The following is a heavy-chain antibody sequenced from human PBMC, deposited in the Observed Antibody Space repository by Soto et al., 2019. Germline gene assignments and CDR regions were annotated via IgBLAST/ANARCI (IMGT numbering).Heavy chain of an antibody. J-gene: IGHJ6*03. CDR2: TYYRSKWYN. CDR3: AREIVVVPAAMQDYYYYMDV. Sequence: SQTLSLTCAISGDSVSSNSAAWNWIRQSPSRGLEWLGRTYYRSKWYNDYAVSVKSRITINPDTSKNQFSLQLNSVTPEDTAVYYCAREIVVVPAAMQDYYYYMDVWGKGTTVTVSS. CDR1: GDSVSSNSAA. V-gene: IGHV6-1*01. D-gene: IGHD2-2*01.